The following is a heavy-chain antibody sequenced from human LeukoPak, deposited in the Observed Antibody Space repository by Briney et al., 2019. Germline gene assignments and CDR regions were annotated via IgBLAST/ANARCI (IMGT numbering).Heavy chain of an antibody. V-gene: IGHV1-24*01. Sequence: ASVKVSCKVSGYTLTELSMHWVRQAPGKGLEWMGGFDPEDGETIYAQKFQGRVTMTEDTSTDTAYMELSSLRSEDTAVYCCATPQNGGNSEFDLWGRGTLVTVSS. CDR2: FDPEDGET. CDR3: ATPQNGGNSEFDL. CDR1: GYTLTELS. J-gene: IGHJ2*01. D-gene: IGHD4-23*01.